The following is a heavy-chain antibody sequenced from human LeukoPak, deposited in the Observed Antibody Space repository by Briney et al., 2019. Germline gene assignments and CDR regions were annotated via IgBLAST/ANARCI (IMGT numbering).Heavy chain of an antibody. Sequence: ASVKVSCKASGYTFTGYYLHWVRQAPGQRLEGMGRINPNSGSTNYAQKYQGRVTMTRDTSISTAYMELSRLRSDDTAVYYCARGYSSSDYWGQGTLVTVSS. J-gene: IGHJ4*02. CDR2: INPNSGST. V-gene: IGHV1-2*06. CDR3: ARGYSSSDY. CDR1: GYTFTGYY. D-gene: IGHD6-6*01.